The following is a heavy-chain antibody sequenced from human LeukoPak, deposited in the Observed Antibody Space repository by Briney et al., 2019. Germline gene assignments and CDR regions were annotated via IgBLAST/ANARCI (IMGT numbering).Heavy chain of an antibody. CDR2: ISAYNGNT. Sequence: GASVKVSCKASGYTFTSYDISWVRQAPGQGLEWMGWISAYNGNTNYAQKLQGKVTMTTDTSTSTAYMELRSLRSDDTAVYYCARLSKDIVVVPAAIVDYWGQGTLVTVSS. CDR1: GYTFTSYD. J-gene: IGHJ4*02. CDR3: ARLSKDIVVVPAAIVDY. D-gene: IGHD2-2*02. V-gene: IGHV1-18*01.